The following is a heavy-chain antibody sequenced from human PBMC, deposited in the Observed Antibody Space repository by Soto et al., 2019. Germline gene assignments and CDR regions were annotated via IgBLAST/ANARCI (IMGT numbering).Heavy chain of an antibody. J-gene: IGHJ6*03. CDR3: ARGAIDAIFGVVTPPPEYYYYYMDV. CDR2: IYYSGST. Sequence: SETLSLTCTVSGGSISSYYWSWIRQPPGKGLEWIGYIYYSGSTNYNPSLNSRVTISVDTSKNQFSLKLSSVTAAYTAVYYCARGAIDAIFGVVTPPPEYYYYYMDVWGKGTTVT. V-gene: IGHV4-59*01. CDR1: GGSISSYY. D-gene: IGHD3-3*01.